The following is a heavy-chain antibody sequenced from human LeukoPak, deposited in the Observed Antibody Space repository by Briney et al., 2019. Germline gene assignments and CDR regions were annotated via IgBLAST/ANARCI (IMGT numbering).Heavy chain of an antibody. CDR1: GYRFTNYW. D-gene: IGHD5-18*01. Sequence: GESLKISCKGSGYRFTNYWIGWVRQMPGKGLEWMGIIFPGDADTRYSPSFQGQVTISADTSITTAYLQWSSVQASDTGMYYCARGGGHNSGSSEYWGQGTPVTVSS. J-gene: IGHJ4*02. CDR3: ARGGGHNSGSSEY. V-gene: IGHV5-51*01. CDR2: IFPGDADT.